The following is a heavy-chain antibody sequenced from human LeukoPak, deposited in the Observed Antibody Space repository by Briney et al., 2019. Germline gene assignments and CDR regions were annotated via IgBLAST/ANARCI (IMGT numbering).Heavy chain of an antibody. D-gene: IGHD3-10*01. J-gene: IGHJ4*02. CDR1: GGSISSGGYY. CDR2: IYYSGST. V-gene: IGHV4-31*03. Sequence: SETLSLTCTVSGGSISSGGYYWSWIRQHPGKGLEWIGYIYYSGSTYYNPSLKSRVTISVDTSKNQFSLKLNSVTAADTAVYYCARGLGSGSYYHYWGQGTLVTVSS. CDR3: ARGLGSGSYYHY.